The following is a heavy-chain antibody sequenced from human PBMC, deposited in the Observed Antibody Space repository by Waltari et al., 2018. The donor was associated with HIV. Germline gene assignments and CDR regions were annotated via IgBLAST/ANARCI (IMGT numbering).Heavy chain of an antibody. D-gene: IGHD2-2*02. CDR3: ARAGHCSSTSCHTGWGMDV. Sequence: QVQLVQSGAEVKKPGSSVTVSCKASGGTFSSYAISWVRQAPGQGLEWMGGIIPIFGTANYAQKFQGRVTITADESTSTAYMELSSLRSEDTAVYYCARAGHCSSTSCHTGWGMDVWGQGTTVTVSS. V-gene: IGHV1-69*01. J-gene: IGHJ6*02. CDR1: GGTFSSYA. CDR2: IIPIFGTA.